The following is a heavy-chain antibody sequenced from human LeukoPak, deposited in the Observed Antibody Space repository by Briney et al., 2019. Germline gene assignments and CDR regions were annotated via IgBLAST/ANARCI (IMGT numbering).Heavy chain of an antibody. V-gene: IGHV3-7*01. J-gene: IGHJ4*02. D-gene: IGHD2-21*02. CDR3: AREAYCGGDCYSLADY. CDR1: GFTFSSYW. Sequence: GGSLRLSCAASGFTFSSYWMSWVRQAPGKGLEWVANIKQDGSEKYYVDSVKGRFTISRDNAKNSLYLQMNSLRAEDMAVYYCAREAYCGGDCYSLADYWGQGTLVTVSS. CDR2: IKQDGSEK.